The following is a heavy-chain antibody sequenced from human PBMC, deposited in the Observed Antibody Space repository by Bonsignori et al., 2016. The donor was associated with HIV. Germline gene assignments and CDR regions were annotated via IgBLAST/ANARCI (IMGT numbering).Heavy chain of an antibody. CDR1: GFNFGSYE. CDR2: INNGGSPV. V-gene: IGHV3-48*03. J-gene: IGHJ3*02. D-gene: IGHD7-27*01. CDR3: AREIPGADGFDI. Sequence: GGSLRLSCAASGFNFGSYEMNWVRQAPGKGLEWLSYINNGGSPVHYPDSVRGRFIISRDNTKNSLYLQMNSLRADDTAIYYCAREIPGADGFDIWGQGTMVTVSS.